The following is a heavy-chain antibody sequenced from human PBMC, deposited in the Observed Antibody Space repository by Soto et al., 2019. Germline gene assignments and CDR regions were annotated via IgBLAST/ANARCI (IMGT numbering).Heavy chain of an antibody. CDR1: GGSISSINW. V-gene: IGHV4-4*02. CDR2: IYQSGTT. D-gene: IGHD3-10*01. CDR3: ARTAGTYPTHTFDP. J-gene: IGHJ5*02. Sequence: PSETLSLTCGVSGGSISSINWWSWVRQAPGKGLGWLGEIYQSGTTNYNPSLKSRVTMSIDKSKNQFFLNVTSVTAADTAVYYCARTAGTYPTHTFDPWGQGTLVTVSS.